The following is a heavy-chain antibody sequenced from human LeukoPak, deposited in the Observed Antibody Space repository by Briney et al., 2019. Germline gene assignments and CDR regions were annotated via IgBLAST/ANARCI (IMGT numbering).Heavy chain of an antibody. CDR3: ARGGGSYYDGFDY. D-gene: IGHD1-26*01. CDR2: IIPIFGTA. Sequence: SVKVSCKASGGTFSSYAISWVRQAPGQGLEWMGGIIPIFGTANYARKFQGRVTITTAESTSTAYMELSSLRSEDTAVYYCARGGGSYYDGFDYWGQGTLVTVSS. CDR1: GGTFSSYA. J-gene: IGHJ4*02. V-gene: IGHV1-69*05.